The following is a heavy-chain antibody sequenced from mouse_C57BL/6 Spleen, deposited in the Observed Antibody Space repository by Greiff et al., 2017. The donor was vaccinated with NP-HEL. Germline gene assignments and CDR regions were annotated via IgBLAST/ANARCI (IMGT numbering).Heavy chain of an antibody. V-gene: IGHV1-26*01. Sequence: EVQLQQSGPELVKPGASVKISCKASGYTFTDYYMNWVKQSHGKSLEWIGDINPNNGGTSYNQKFKGKATLTVDKSSSTAYMELRSLTSEDSAVYYCARSDLMDYWGQGTSVTVSS. CDR3: ARSDLMDY. CDR2: INPNNGGT. CDR1: GYTFTDYY. J-gene: IGHJ4*01.